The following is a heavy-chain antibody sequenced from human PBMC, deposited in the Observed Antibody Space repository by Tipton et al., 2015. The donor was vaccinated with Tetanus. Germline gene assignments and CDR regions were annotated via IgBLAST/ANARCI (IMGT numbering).Heavy chain of an antibody. D-gene: IGHD3-3*01. J-gene: IGHJ4*02. CDR2: INHSGNT. CDR3: ARESITIFGVVSIDY. V-gene: IGHV4-34*01. Sequence: TLSLTCAVYGASFSDYYWSWIRQAPGKGLEWIGEINHSGNTNHNPSLKSRVTLSVDTSKNQFSLKLNSVTAADTAVYYCARESITIFGVVSIDYWGQGTLVTVSS. CDR1: GASFSDYY.